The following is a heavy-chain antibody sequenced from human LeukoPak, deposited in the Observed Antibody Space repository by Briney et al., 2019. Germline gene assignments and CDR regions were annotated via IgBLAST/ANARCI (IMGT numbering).Heavy chain of an antibody. CDR2: IRGSVDTT. V-gene: IGHV3-23*01. J-gene: IGHJ4*02. Sequence: GGSLRLSCAASGFTFSSYAMSWVRQAPGKGQEWVSTIRGSVDTTNYADSVKGRFTISRDTSKSTLSLQMDRLRAEDTAVYYCAKGDGSSWYSPFDYWGQGTLVTVSS. D-gene: IGHD6-13*01. CDR3: AKGDGSSWYSPFDY. CDR1: GFTFSSYA.